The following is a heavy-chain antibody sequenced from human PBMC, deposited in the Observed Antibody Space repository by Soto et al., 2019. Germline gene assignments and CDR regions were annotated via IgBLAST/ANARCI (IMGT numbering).Heavy chain of an antibody. Sequence: SSETLSLTCAVSGGSISSGFYSWSWIRQPPGQGLEWIGYIYNSGNTYYNPSLMRRVTISVDRSQNHFSLKLTSVTAADTAVYYCARGSDGVWNWFDPWGQGTQVTVSS. CDR1: GGSISSGFYS. D-gene: IGHD2-21*02. J-gene: IGHJ5*02. CDR2: IYNSGNT. V-gene: IGHV4-30-2*01. CDR3: ARGSDGVWNWFDP.